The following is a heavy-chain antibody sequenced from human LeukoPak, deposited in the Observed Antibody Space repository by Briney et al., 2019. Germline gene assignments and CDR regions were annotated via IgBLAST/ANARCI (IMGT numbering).Heavy chain of an antibody. Sequence: GGSLRLSCAASGFTVSSNYMSWVRQAPGKGMEGVSAIYSGGSTYYSDSVKGRFTISRDNSKNTLYLQMNSLGAEDTAVYYCARDPVLRLGELSSDGGYWGQGTLVTVSS. J-gene: IGHJ4*02. CDR2: IYSGGST. CDR3: ARDPVLRLGELSSDGGY. V-gene: IGHV3-53*01. CDR1: GFTVSSNY. D-gene: IGHD3-16*02.